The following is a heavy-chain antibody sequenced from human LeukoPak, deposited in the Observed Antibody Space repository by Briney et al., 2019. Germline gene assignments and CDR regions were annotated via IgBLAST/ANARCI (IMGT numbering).Heavy chain of an antibody. D-gene: IGHD3-10*01. CDR3: ARDRYYYGSGSYYRVYYYYGMDV. Sequence: GRSLRLSCAASRFTFSSYAMHWVRQAPGKGLEWVAVISYDGSNKYYADSVKGRFTISRDNSKNTLYLQMNSLRAEDTAVYYCARDRYYYGSGSYYRVYYYYGMDVWGQGTTVTVSS. J-gene: IGHJ6*02. CDR1: RFTFSSYA. CDR2: ISYDGSNK. V-gene: IGHV3-30-3*01.